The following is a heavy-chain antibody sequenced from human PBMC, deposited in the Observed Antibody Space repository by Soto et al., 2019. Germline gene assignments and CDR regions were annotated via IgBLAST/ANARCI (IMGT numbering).Heavy chain of an antibody. V-gene: IGHV3-23*01. CDR1: GVTFISYA. J-gene: IGHJ3*02. CDR3: AKDRSYYGSGSYI. Sequence: GSLRLSCAASGVTFISYAMSWVRQAPGKGLEWVSAISGSGGSTYYADSVKGRFTISRDNSKNTLYLQMNSLRAEDTAVYYCAKDRSYYGSGSYIWGQGTMVTVSS. CDR2: ISGSGGST. D-gene: IGHD3-10*01.